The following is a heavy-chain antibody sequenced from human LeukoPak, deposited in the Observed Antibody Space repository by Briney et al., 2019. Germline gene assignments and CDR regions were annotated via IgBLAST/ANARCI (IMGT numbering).Heavy chain of an antibody. CDR2: ISAYNGNT. CDR3: ARGYDFWSGYPFDY. J-gene: IGHJ4*02. CDR1: GYTFTSYG. Sequence: ASVKVSCKASGYTFTSYGISWVRQAPGQGLEWMGWISAYNGNTNYAQKFQGRVTITTDESTSTAYMELSSLRSEDTAVYYCARGYDFWSGYPFDYWGQGTLVTVSS. V-gene: IGHV1-18*01. D-gene: IGHD3-3*01.